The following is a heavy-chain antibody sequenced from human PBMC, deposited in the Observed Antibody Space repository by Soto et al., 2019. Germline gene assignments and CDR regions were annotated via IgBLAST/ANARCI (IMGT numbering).Heavy chain of an antibody. J-gene: IGHJ5*02. CDR1: GFTFSSYA. D-gene: IGHD2-21*01. CDR2: ISYDGSNK. CDR3: ARDGDKKGDCLPGSDP. V-gene: IGHV3-30-3*01. Sequence: GGSLRLSCAASGFTFSSYAMHWVRQAPGKGLEWVAVISYDGSNKYYADSVKGRFTISRDNSKNTLYLQMNSLRAEDTAEYYWARDGDKKGDCLPGSDPGGKGPLVTVPS.